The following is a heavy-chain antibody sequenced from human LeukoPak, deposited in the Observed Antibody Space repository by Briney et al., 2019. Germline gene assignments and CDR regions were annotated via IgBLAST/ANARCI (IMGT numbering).Heavy chain of an antibody. Sequence: KTSETLSLTCAVYGGSFSGYYWSWIRQPPGKGLEWIGEINHSGSTNYNPSLKSRVTISVDTSKNQFSLKLSSVTAADTAVYYCARGLRDGYSVGRGVYYYYYGMDVWGQGTTVTVSS. V-gene: IGHV4-34*01. J-gene: IGHJ6*02. D-gene: IGHD5-24*01. CDR2: INHSGST. CDR3: ARGLRDGYSVGRGVYYYYYGMDV. CDR1: GGSFSGYY.